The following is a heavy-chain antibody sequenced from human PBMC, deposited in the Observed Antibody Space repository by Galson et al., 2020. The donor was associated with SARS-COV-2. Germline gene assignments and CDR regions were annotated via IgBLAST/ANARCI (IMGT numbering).Heavy chain of an antibody. V-gene: IGHV4-4*02. D-gene: IGHD1-1*01. CDR3: TRGDTRGTSGNWFDP. CDR1: GDSISSRKW. Sequence: SETLSLTCAVSGDSISSRKWWSWVRQSPGTGLEWIGEIHHSGSTNYDPSLKSRVTISVDLLNNHFSLELRSVTAADTAVYYCTRGDTRGTSGNWFDPWGQGTLVTVTS. CDR2: IHHSGST. J-gene: IGHJ5*02.